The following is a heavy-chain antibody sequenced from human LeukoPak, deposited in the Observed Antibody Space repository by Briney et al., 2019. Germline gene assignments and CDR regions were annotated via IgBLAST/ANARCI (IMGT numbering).Heavy chain of an antibody. D-gene: IGHD2-2*01. CDR3: ARGPPYCSSTSRYHNWFDP. Sequence: ASVKVSCKASGYTFTSYYMRWVRQAPGQGLEWMGIINPSGGSTSYAQKFQGRVTMTRDTSTSTVYMELSSLRSEDTAVYYCARGPPYCSSTSRYHNWFDPWGQGTLVTVSS. J-gene: IGHJ5*02. CDR2: INPSGGST. CDR1: GYTFTSYY. V-gene: IGHV1-46*01.